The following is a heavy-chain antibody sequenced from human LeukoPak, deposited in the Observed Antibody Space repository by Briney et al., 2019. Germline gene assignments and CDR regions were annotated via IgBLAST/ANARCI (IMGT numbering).Heavy chain of an antibody. CDR1: GGSFRCYY. V-gene: IGHV4-34*01. Sequence: SETLSLTCAVYGGSFRCYYWSWMRQPPGKGLEWIGEINHSGSTNYNPSLKSRVTISVDTSKNQFSLKLSSVTAADTAVYYCARDRGDCSSTSCPGVYVWGKGTTVTVSS. J-gene: IGHJ6*04. CDR2: INHSGST. D-gene: IGHD2-2*01. CDR3: ARDRGDCSSTSCPGVYV.